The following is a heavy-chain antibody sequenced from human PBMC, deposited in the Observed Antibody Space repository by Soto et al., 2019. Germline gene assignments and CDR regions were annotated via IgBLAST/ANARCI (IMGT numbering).Heavy chain of an antibody. J-gene: IGHJ4*02. CDR3: ARDCSSTSCYLL. Sequence: PSETLSLTCTVSGGSISSGGYYWSWIRQHPGKGLEWIGYIYYSGSTYYNPSLKSRVTISVDTSKNQFSLKLSSVTAADTAVYYCARDCSSTSCYLLWGQGTLVTVSS. CDR2: IYYSGST. CDR1: GGSISSGGYY. D-gene: IGHD2-2*01. V-gene: IGHV4-31*03.